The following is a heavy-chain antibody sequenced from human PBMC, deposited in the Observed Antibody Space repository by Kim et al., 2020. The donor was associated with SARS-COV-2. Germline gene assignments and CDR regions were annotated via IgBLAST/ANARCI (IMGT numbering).Heavy chain of an antibody. V-gene: IGHV3-23*01. Sequence: GGSLRLSCAASGFTFSSYAMTWVRQAPGKGLEWVSVISGSGSNTYYPAPVKGRSTSSRATSKNTVLLQMTGLRVEDTAVYYCAKGTSSRGFPGLVVWGQG. CDR2: ISGSGSNT. D-gene: IGHD6-19*01. CDR3: AKGTSSRGFPGLVV. J-gene: IGHJ6*02. CDR1: GFTFSSYA.